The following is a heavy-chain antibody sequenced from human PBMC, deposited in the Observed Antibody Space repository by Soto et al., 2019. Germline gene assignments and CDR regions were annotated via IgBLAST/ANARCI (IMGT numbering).Heavy chain of an antibody. V-gene: IGHV4-59*02. D-gene: IGHD4-4*01. CDR2: IYYSAST. Sequence: PSETLSRTCTVSVGSVTGYYWSWIRQPTWKGKEWIAYIYYSASTNYNTSLKNPLTLSVDISQDKFSLTLTDMTAADTSVYYCARGTDYTLIASDHYSLDFGGQRTTV. CDR1: VGSVTGYY. CDR3: ARGTDYTLIASDHYSLDF. J-gene: IGHJ6*02.